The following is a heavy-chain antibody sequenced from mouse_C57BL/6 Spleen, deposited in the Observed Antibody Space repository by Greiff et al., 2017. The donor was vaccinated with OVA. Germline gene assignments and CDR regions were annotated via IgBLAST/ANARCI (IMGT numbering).Heavy chain of an antibody. CDR1: GFTFSDYG. CDR3: ARCSNYGAWFAY. D-gene: IGHD2-5*01. CDR2: ISSGSSTI. Sequence: EVMLVESGGGLVKPGGSLKLSCAASGFTFSDYGMHWVRQAPEKGLEWVAYISSGSSTIYYADTVKGRFTISRDNAKNTLFLQMTSLRSENTDMYYCARCSNYGAWFAYWGQGTLVTVSA. V-gene: IGHV5-17*01. J-gene: IGHJ3*01.